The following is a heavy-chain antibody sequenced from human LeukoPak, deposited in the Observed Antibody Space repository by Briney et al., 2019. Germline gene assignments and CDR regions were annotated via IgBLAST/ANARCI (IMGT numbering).Heavy chain of an antibody. J-gene: IGHJ4*02. CDR3: ARAPAYTVVTSFDY. CDR1: GFTFTSYA. D-gene: IGHD4-23*01. CDR2: ISGSGGGT. V-gene: IGHV3-23*01. Sequence: PGGSLRLSCAASGFTFTSYAMNWVRQAPGKGLEWVSGISGSGGGTNYADSVKGRFTISRDNSKNTLYLQMSGLRAEDTAIYYCARAPAYTVVTSFDYWGQGTLVTVSS.